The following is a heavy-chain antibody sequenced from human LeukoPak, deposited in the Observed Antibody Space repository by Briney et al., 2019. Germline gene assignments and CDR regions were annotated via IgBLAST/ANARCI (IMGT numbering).Heavy chain of an antibody. CDR1: GGSMSSDTSY. Sequence: SETLSLTCTVSGGSMSSDTSYWSWIRQPAGKGLEWIGRIYTSGSTNYNPSLKSRVTVSVDTSKNQFSLKLSSVTAADTAVYYCARDSRVPADYYYYMDVWGKGTTVTVSS. J-gene: IGHJ6*03. CDR3: ARDSRVPADYYYYMDV. D-gene: IGHD6-6*01. CDR2: IYTSGST. V-gene: IGHV4-61*02.